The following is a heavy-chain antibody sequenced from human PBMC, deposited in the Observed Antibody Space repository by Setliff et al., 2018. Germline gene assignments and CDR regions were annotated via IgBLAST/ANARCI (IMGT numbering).Heavy chain of an antibody. V-gene: IGHV1-18*01. Sequence: ASVKVSCKASGYTFTSYGISWVRQAPGQGLEWMGWISAYNGNTNYAQKLQSRVTMTEDTSTNTAYMEVRSLGSDDTAMYYCARAVGYCSGGSCYNGDDYWGQGTLVTVAS. CDR3: ARAVGYCSGGSCYNGDDY. J-gene: IGHJ4*02. CDR2: ISAYNGNT. CDR1: GYTFTSYG. D-gene: IGHD2-15*01.